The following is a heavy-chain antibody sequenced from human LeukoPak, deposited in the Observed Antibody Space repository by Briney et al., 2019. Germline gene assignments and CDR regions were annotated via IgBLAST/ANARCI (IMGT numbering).Heavy chain of an antibody. CDR1: GFTFSSYA. J-gene: IGHJ4*02. CDR2: ISYNGGST. D-gene: IGHD3-16*02. Sequence: GGSLRLSCAASGFTFSSYAMHWVRQAPGKGLEHVSAISYNGGSTYYGNSVKGRFTISRDNAKNSLYLQMNSLRAEDTAVYYCARNLFDVMITFGGVIAPLDYWGQGTLVTVSS. V-gene: IGHV3-64*01. CDR3: ARNLFDVMITFGGVIAPLDY.